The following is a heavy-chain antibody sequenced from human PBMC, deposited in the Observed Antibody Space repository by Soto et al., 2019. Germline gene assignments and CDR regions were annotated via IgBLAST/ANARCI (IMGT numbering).Heavy chain of an antibody. CDR1: GLTVSNAY. Sequence: GGSLRLSCAASGLTVSNAYMAWVRQAPGMGLEWVSVIYDNGTTYYADSVKGRVTISRDTSTNTLSLQMDSLRAEDTAVYYCVRPLPSGRNYGLDVWGQGTTVTVSS. CDR3: VRPLPSGRNYGLDV. V-gene: IGHV3-53*01. CDR2: IYDNGTT. J-gene: IGHJ6*02. D-gene: IGHD3-10*01.